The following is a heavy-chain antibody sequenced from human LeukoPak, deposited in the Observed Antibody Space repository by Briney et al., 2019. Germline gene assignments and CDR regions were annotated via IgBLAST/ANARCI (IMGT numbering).Heavy chain of an antibody. J-gene: IGHJ4*02. D-gene: IGHD3-10*01. CDR3: ARGIREKGFDY. V-gene: IGHV3-21*01. Sequence: GGSLRLSCAASGFTFSGYSMNWVRQAPGKGLDWVSSISSSSHAIFDADSVKGRFTIFRDNAKSSLYLQMDSLRAEDTAVYYCARGIREKGFDYWGQGTLVTVSS. CDR2: ISSSSHAI. CDR1: GFTFSGYS.